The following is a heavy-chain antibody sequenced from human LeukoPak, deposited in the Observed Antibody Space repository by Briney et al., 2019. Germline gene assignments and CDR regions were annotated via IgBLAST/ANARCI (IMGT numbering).Heavy chain of an antibody. V-gene: IGHV4-31*03. D-gene: IGHD4-17*01. Sequence: SETLSLTCTVSGGSINNGGYYWSWIRQHPGKGLEWIGYIYYSGSSYYNPSLRSRVTISVDTSKNHFSLKLSSVTAADTAVYYCARAKGDYLVFDYWGQGTLVTVSS. CDR3: ARAKGDYLVFDY. CDR2: IYYSGSS. CDR1: GGSINNGGYY. J-gene: IGHJ4*02.